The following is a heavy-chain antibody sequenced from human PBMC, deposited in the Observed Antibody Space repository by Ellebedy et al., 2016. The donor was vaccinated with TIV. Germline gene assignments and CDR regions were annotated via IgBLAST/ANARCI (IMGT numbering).Heavy chain of an antibody. CDR3: AKENRLWVPVTGTFDC. J-gene: IGHJ4*02. Sequence: GESLKISCAASGFTFSSYTMNWVRQAPGKGLEWVSSISGSGLSTYYADSVKGRFTISRDNSKNTLFLQMISLRAEDTALYFCAKENRLWVPVTGTFDCWGQGTQVTVSS. CDR1: GFTFSSYT. D-gene: IGHD6-19*01. CDR2: ISGSGLST. V-gene: IGHV3-23*01.